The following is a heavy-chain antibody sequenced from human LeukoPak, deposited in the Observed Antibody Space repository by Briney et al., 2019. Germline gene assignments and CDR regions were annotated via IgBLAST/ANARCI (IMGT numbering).Heavy chain of an antibody. V-gene: IGHV1-2*04. Sequence: ASVKVSCKASGYTFTGYYMHWVRQAPGQGLEWMGWINPNSGGTNYAQKFQGWVTMTRDTSISTAYMELSRLRSDDTAVYYCAREKNRGWSGQGIDYWGQGTLVTVSS. CDR1: GYTFTGYY. J-gene: IGHJ4*02. CDR2: INPNSGGT. D-gene: IGHD6-19*01. CDR3: AREKNRGWSGQGIDY.